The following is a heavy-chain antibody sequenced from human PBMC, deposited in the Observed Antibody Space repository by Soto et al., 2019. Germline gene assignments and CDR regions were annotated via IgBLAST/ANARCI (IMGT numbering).Heavy chain of an antibody. CDR3: ARGDCVGGTCYSLAGSFYYYMDV. CDR1: GFTFSHYW. J-gene: IGHJ6*03. Sequence: EVKLVESGGGLVQPGGSLRLSCAASGFTFSHYWMYWVRQAPGKGLVWVSRINSDGSVSSYADSVKGRLTISRDNVKNTLYLQMNRLRAEATAVHYCARGDCVGGTCYSLAGSFYYYMDVWGKGTTVTVFS. V-gene: IGHV3-74*01. CDR2: INSDGSVS. D-gene: IGHD2-15*01.